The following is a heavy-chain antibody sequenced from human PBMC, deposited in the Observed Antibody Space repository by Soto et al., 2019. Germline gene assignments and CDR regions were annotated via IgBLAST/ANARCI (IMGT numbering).Heavy chain of an antibody. CDR3: ARGEQYSGRIFDH. V-gene: IGHV6-1*01. CDR2: TYYRSKWYY. D-gene: IGHD1-26*01. CDR1: GDSVSSNSAG. J-gene: IGHJ4*01. Sequence: SQTRSLTWAITGDSVSSNSAGWSWARQSPSRGLEWLGRTYYRSKWYYEYAVSVRGRITVNPDTSKNQYSLQLNSVTPEDTAVYFCARGEQYSGRIFDHWGQGTLVTVSS.